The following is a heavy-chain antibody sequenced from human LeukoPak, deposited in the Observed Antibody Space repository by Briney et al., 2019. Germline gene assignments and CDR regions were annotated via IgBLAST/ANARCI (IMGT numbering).Heavy chain of an antibody. Sequence: SETLSLTCTVSGGSISSRSYYWGWIRQPPGKGLEWIGSISYSGTTYYNPSLKSRVSISVDTSKSQFALRLTSVTAADTAVYFCARQLTIAARPRWFDPWGQGTLVTVSS. J-gene: IGHJ5*02. CDR1: GGSISSRSYY. CDR2: ISYSGTT. CDR3: ARQLTIAARPRWFDP. V-gene: IGHV4-39*01. D-gene: IGHD6-6*01.